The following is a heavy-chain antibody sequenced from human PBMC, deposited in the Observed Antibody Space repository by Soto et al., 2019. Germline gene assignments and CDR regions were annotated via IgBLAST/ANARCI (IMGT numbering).Heavy chain of an antibody. V-gene: IGHV1-69*13. J-gene: IGHJ5*02. CDR3: ARDRTGTTHSNWFDP. CDR2: IIPIFGTA. D-gene: IGHD1-7*01. CDR1: GGTFSSYA. Sequence: SGKVSCKASGGTFSSYAISWVRQAPGQGLEWMGGIIPIFGTANYAQKFQGRVTITADESTSTAYMELSSLRSEDTAVYYCARDRTGTTHSNWFDPWGQGTLVTVSS.